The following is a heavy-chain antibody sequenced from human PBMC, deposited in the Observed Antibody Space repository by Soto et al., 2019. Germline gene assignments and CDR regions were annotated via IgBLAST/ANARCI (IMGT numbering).Heavy chain of an antibody. V-gene: IGHV3-74*01. D-gene: IGHD1-1*01. CDR1: GFTLGNYW. Sequence: VSLRLSCAASGFTLGNYWMHWVRQAPGKGLVWVSRINDYGTTINYAESVEGRFIISRDDAKSEVYLQMNNLRAEDSAVYYCARGGLEPFDYWRQGALVTVS. J-gene: IGHJ4*02. CDR2: INDYGTTI. CDR3: ARGGLEPFDY.